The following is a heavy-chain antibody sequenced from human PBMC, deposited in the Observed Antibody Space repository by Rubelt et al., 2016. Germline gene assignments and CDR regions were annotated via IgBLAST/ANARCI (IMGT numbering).Heavy chain of an antibody. Sequence: EVQLVESGGGLVQPGGSLRLSCAASGFIFGSHWMHWVRRPGKGLVWVSRINSDGGDITSPDSVKGRFTISRTNARNTLYLPMNSLRAGDTAVYYCARGAVLRDFDWDVSYFDYWGQGTLVTVSS. CDR2: INSDGGDI. V-gene: IGHV3-74*01. D-gene: IGHD3-9*01. J-gene: IGHJ4*02. CDR1: GFIFGSHW. CDR3: ARGAVLRDFDWDVSYFDY.